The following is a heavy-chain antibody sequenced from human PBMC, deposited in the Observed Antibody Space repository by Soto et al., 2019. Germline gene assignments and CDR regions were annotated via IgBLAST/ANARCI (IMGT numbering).Heavy chain of an antibody. CDR2: IYYSGST. J-gene: IGHJ3*02. V-gene: IGHV4-59*08. D-gene: IGHD2-2*01. CDR3: ARKDVVPDVFDI. CDR1: GASISSHY. Sequence: QVQLQESGPGLVKPAETLSLTCSVSGASISSHYWTWIRQPPGKGLEWIGNIYYSGSTNYNPSLKIRGTISLEPSKNQFSLKLSSVTAADTAVYYCARKDVVPDVFDIWGQGSMVTVSS.